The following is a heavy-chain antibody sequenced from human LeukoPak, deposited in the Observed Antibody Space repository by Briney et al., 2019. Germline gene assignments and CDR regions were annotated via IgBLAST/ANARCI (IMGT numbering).Heavy chain of an antibody. D-gene: IGHD2-21*02. V-gene: IGHV3-7*01. J-gene: IGHJ6*03. CDR3: ARTAVVVYYYYMDV. Sequence: GGSLRLSCAASGFTFSSYDMHWVRQAPGKGLEWVANIKQDGSEKYYVDSVKGRFTISRDNAKNSLYLQMNSLRAEDTAVYYCARTAVVVYYYYMDVWGKGTTVTVSS. CDR2: IKQDGSEK. CDR1: GFTFSSYD.